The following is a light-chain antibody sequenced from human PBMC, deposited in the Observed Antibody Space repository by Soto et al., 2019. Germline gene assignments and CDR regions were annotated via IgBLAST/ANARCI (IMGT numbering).Light chain of an antibody. J-gene: IGKJ1*01. V-gene: IGKV1-39*01. CDR3: QQSYSTPWT. CDR2: AAS. CDR1: QSISSY. Sequence: DIQMTQSPSSLSASVGDRVTITCRASQSISSYLNWYQQKPGKAPKLLIYAASSLQSGVPSRFSGSGSGTDFTLTISSRQPEHFATYYCQQSYSTPWTFGQGTKVEI.